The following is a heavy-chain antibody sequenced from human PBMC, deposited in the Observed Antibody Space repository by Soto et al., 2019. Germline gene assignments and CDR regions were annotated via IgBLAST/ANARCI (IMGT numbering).Heavy chain of an antibody. CDR2: NGGSRGGT. J-gene: IGHJ3*02. CDR3: ASAKAVVVAPFDI. D-gene: IGHD2-15*01. CDR1: GFPFSRVA. V-gene: IGHV3-23*01. Sequence: ELQLLESGGGLVQPGGSLTLSCTASGFPFSRVAMSWVRQAPGQGLEWVASISANGGSRGGTYYADSVKGRFTISRDKSKNTLYLQVDSLTGADTAVYFCASAKAVVVAPFDIWGQGTMVTVSS.